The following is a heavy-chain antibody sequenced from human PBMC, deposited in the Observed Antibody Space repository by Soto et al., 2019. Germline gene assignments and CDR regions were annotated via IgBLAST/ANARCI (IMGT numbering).Heavy chain of an antibody. J-gene: IGHJ3*02. V-gene: IGHV4-59*08. Sequence: QVQLQESGPGLVKPSETLSLTCTVSGGSISSYYWSWIRQPPGKGLEWIGYIYYSGSTNYNPSLKIRFPTPLAPSNTPFPLTLPSVPAADTAVYSFPTRCASTFDILCQVTMVTVSS. CDR2: IYYSGST. CDR1: GGSISSYY. CDR3: PTRCASTFDI.